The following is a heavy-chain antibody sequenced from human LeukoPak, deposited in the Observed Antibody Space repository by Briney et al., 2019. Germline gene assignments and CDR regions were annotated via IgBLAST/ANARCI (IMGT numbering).Heavy chain of an antibody. D-gene: IGHD2-8*01. V-gene: IGHV6-1*01. CDR1: GDSVSSNSAA. Sequence: SQTLSLTCTISGDSVSSNSAAWNWIRQSPSKGLEWLGRTYYRSKWYNDYAVSVKIRITINPDTSQNQLTLHLNTVTPEDTAVYSCAREQGNGFDYWGQGTLVTVSS. CDR3: AREQGNGFDY. CDR2: TYYRSKWYN. J-gene: IGHJ4*02.